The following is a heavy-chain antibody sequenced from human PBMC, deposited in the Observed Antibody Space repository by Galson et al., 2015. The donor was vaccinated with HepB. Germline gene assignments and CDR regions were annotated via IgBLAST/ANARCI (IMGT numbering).Heavy chain of an antibody. CDR2: IYYSGST. Sequence: SETLSLTCTVSGGSISSSSYYWGWIRQPPGKGLEWIGSIYYSGSTYYNPSLKSRVTISVDTSKNQFSLKLSSVTAADTAVYYCARKHPDMAFDIWGQGTMVTVSS. CDR1: GGSISSSSYY. V-gene: IGHV4-39*01. D-gene: IGHD1-14*01. CDR3: ARKHPDMAFDI. J-gene: IGHJ3*02.